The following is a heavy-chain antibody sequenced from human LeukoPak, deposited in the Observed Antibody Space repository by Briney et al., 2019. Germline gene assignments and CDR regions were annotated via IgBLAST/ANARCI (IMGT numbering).Heavy chain of an antibody. CDR2: INYSGST. CDR1: SESFSGYF. J-gene: IGHJ4*02. V-gene: IGHV4-34*01. Sequence: SETLSLTCAIYSESFSGYFWSWIRQPPGKGLEWIGEINYSGSTNYNPSLKSRVTISVDTSKNQFSLKLSSVTAADTAVYYCARNGYKSFDYWGQGTLVTVSS. CDR3: ARNGYKSFDY. D-gene: IGHD5-24*01.